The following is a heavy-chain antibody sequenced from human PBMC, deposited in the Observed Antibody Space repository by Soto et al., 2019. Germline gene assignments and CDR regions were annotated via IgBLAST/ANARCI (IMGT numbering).Heavy chain of an antibody. V-gene: IGHV1-8*01. CDR2: MNPNSGNT. D-gene: IGHD3-3*01. Sequence: ASVKVSCKASGYTFTSYDINWVRQATGQGLEWMGWMNPNSGNTGYAQKFQGRVTMTRNTSISTAYMELSSLRSEDTAVYYCERGPPEWLFSWFDPWGQGTLVTVSS. CDR1: GYTFTSYD. J-gene: IGHJ5*02. CDR3: ERGPPEWLFSWFDP.